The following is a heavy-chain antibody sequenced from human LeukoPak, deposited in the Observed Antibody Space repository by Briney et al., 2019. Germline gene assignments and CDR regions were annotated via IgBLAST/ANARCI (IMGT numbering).Heavy chain of an antibody. D-gene: IGHD6-13*01. Sequence: SVKVSCKASGGTFSSYAISWVRQAPGQGLEWMGRIIPIFGTANYAQKFQGRVTITADKSTSTAYMELSSLRSEDTAVYYCARESWGYSSNQFDYWGQGTLVTVSS. CDR1: GGTFSSYA. CDR2: IIPIFGTA. J-gene: IGHJ4*02. V-gene: IGHV1-69*06. CDR3: ARESWGYSSNQFDY.